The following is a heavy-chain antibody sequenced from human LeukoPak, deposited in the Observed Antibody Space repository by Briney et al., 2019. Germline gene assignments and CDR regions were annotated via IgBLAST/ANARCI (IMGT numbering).Heavy chain of an antibody. D-gene: IGHD3-10*01. CDR3: ARNYYGSGIYYNPGGY. J-gene: IGHJ4*02. CDR1: GYTFNGYY. V-gene: IGHV1-2*02. Sequence: ASVKVSCKASGYTFNGYYMHWVRQAPGQGLEWMGWINPNSGGTNYAQKFQGRITMTRDTSISTVYMELSRLRSDDTAVYYCARNYYGSGIYYNPGGYWGQGTLVTLSS. CDR2: INPNSGGT.